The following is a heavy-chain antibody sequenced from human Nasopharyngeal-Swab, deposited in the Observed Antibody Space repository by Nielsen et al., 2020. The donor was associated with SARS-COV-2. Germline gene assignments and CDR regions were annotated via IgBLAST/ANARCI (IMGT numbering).Heavy chain of an antibody. CDR1: GGSISSSNW. CDR2: IYHSGST. CDR3: ARDQVYSSGWSGGSGAFDM. J-gene: IGHJ3*02. D-gene: IGHD6-19*01. Sequence: SETLSLTCAVSGGSISSSNWWSWVRQPPGKGLEWIGEIYHSGSTNYNPSLKRRVTISVDKSKNQFSLKLSSVTAADTAVYYCARDQVYSSGWSGGSGAFDMWGQGTMVAVS. V-gene: IGHV4-4*02.